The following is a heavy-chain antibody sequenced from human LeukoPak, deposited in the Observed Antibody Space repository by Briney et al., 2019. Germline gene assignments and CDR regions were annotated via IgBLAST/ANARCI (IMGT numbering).Heavy chain of an antibody. CDR3: AKDRDSRDGYKGAFDI. V-gene: IGHV3-23*01. CDR1: GFTFTSYA. Sequence: PGGSLRLSCAASGFTFTSYAMSWVRQAPGKGLEWVSAITGSGDTTYYAASVKGRFTISRDNSKNTLYLQMSSLRAEDTAIYYCAKDRDSRDGYKGAFDIWGQGTMVTVSS. D-gene: IGHD1-14*01. J-gene: IGHJ3*02. CDR2: ITGSGDTT.